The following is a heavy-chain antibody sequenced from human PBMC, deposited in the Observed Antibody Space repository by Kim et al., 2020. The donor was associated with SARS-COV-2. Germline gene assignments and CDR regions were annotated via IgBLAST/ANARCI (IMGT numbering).Heavy chain of an antibody. V-gene: IGHV3-21*06. CDR3: ARGESSTWGPVDY. D-gene: IGHD6-13*01. CDR2: ISKKADNP. CDR1: GFTFSAYS. J-gene: IGHJ4*02. Sequence: GGSLRLSCAASGFTFSAYSMNWVRQAPGKGLEWVSSISKKADNPYYADSVKGRFTISRDNARNSFYLQMSSLRAEDTAVYFCARGESSTWGPVDYWGQGTPVTVSS.